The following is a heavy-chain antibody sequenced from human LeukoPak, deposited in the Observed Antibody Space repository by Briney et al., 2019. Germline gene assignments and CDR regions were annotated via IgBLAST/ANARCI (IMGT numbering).Heavy chain of an antibody. Sequence: ASVKVSCKASGYTFTSYGISWVRQAPGKGLEWVANIKQDGSEKYYVDSVKGRFTISRDNAKNSLYLQMNSLRAEDTAVYYCARGLGMVRGFDYWGQGTLVTVSS. CDR3: ARGLGMVRGFDY. D-gene: IGHD3-10*01. V-gene: IGHV3-7*01. CDR2: IKQDGSEK. J-gene: IGHJ4*02. CDR1: GYTFTSYG.